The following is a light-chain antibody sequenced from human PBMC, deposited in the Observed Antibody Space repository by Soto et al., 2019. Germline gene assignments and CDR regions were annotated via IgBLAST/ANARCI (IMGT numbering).Light chain of an antibody. Sequence: ILITRSPYSLTCSLGEMSTTNVNSIHKXXYSSNNKNYLAWYQQKPGQPPKKLIYWASARESGVPDRFSGSGSGTDFTLTISSLQAEDVAIYYCQQYYTTPRTFGQGTKVDIK. CDR1: HKXXYSSNNKNY. V-gene: IGKV4-1*01. J-gene: IGKJ1*01. CDR2: WAS. CDR3: QQYYTTPRT.